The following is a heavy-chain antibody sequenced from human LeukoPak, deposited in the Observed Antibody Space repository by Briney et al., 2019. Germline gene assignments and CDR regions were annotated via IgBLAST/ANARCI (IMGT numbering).Heavy chain of an antibody. CDR2: IASNGGSE. CDR1: GFTFTTYG. V-gene: IGHV3-30*18. CDR3: AKRGHYSINWYHYFDY. Sequence: GGSLRLSCAASGFTFTTYGLHWVRQAPGKGLEWLPPIASNGGSEYYADSVKGRFTISRDNSKNTLFLQMNSLRPDDTAVYYCAKRGHYSINWYHYFDYWGQGTLVTVSS. D-gene: IGHD6-13*01. J-gene: IGHJ4*02.